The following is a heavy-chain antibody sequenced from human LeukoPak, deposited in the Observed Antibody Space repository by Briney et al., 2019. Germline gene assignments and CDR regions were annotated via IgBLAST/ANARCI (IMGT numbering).Heavy chain of an antibody. J-gene: IGHJ4*02. CDR1: GFTFSSYS. CDR3: ARDLDTAMVIPLYYFDY. Sequence: PGGSLRLSCAASGFTFSSYSMNWVRQAPGKGLEWVSYISSSTIYYADSVKGRFTISRDNAKSSLYLQMNSLRAEDTAVYYCARDLDTAMVIPLYYFDYWGQGTLVTVSS. V-gene: IGHV3-48*01. D-gene: IGHD5-18*01. CDR2: ISSSTI.